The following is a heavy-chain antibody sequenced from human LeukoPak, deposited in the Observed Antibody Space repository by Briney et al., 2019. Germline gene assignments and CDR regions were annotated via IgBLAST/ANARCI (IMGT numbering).Heavy chain of an antibody. CDR1: GGSISSYY. D-gene: IGHD2-15*01. CDR2: IYYSGST. J-gene: IGHJ4*02. V-gene: IGHV4-59*01. Sequence: SETLSLTCTVSGGSISSYYWSWIRQPPGKGLEWIGYIYYSGSTNYNPSLKSRVTISVDTSKNQFSLKLSSVTAADTAVYYCARHSWVNGYFDYWGQGTLVTVSS. CDR3: ARHSWVNGYFDY.